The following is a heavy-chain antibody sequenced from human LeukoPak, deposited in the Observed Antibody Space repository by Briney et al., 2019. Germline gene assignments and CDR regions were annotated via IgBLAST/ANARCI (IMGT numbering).Heavy chain of an antibody. CDR3: AILFDY. CDR2: IRSKANSYAT. D-gene: IGHD3-9*01. V-gene: IGHV3-73*01. J-gene: IGHJ4*02. Sequence: PGGSLRLSCAASGFTFSGSAMHWVRQASGKGLEWVGRIRSKANSYATAYAASVKGRFTISRDDSKNTAYLQMNSLRAEDTAVYYCAILFDYWGQGTLVTVSS. CDR1: GFTFSGSA.